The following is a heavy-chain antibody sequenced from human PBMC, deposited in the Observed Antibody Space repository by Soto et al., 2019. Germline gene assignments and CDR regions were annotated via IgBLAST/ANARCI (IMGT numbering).Heavy chain of an antibody. CDR2: IYYNGNT. CDR3: ARQGYGSGPKWFDS. D-gene: IGHD3-10*01. Sequence: ETLSLTCAVSDYFINYGYYWGWIRQPPGKGLEWIGSIYYNGNTNYNPSLKSRVTISVDTSKNHFSLRLNSVTAADTAVYYCARQGYGSGPKWFDSWGQGTLVTVSS. J-gene: IGHJ5*01. CDR1: DYFINYGYY. V-gene: IGHV4-38-2*01.